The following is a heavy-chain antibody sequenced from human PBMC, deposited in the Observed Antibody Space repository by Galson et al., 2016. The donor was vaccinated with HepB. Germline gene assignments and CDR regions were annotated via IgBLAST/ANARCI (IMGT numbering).Heavy chain of an antibody. V-gene: IGHV3-11*06. CDR2: IRTTSAYI. CDR3: ARYPLYELKGAMDF. Sequence: SLRLSCAASGFSFSNYYMTWIRQAPGKGLEWVSFIRTTSAYISYADSVKGRFTISRDNAKNSLRLQMNSLRAEDTAVYYCARYPLYELKGAMDFWGQGTSVTVSS. J-gene: IGHJ6*02. D-gene: IGHD3-16*01. CDR1: GFSFSNYY.